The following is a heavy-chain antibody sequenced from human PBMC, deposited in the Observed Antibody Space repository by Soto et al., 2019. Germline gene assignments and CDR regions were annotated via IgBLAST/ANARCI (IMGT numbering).Heavy chain of an antibody. CDR1: GFTFGNAW. J-gene: IGHJ4*02. D-gene: IGHD1-20*01. CDR2: IKSKTDGGTT. Sequence: GGSRRPSCPASGFTFGNAWMGWVRQAPGRGRGWVGRIKSKTDGGTTDYAAPVKGRFTISGDDSKNTLYLQMNSLKTEDTAVYYCTTEPSVYNWNFDYWGQGTLVTGSS. CDR3: TTEPSVYNWNFDY. V-gene: IGHV3-15*01.